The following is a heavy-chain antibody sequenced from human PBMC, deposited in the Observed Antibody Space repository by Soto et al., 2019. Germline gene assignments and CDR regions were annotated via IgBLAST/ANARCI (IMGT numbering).Heavy chain of an antibody. V-gene: IGHV3-30-3*01. J-gene: IGHJ4*02. CDR1: GFTFSSYA. Sequence: QVQLVESGGGVVQPGRSLRLSCAASGFTFSSYAMHWVRQAPGKGLEWVAVISYDGSNKYYADSVKGRFTISRDNSKNTLYMQMNSLRAEDTAVYYCARGRGEWLTLDYWGQGTLVTVSS. CDR3: ARGRGEWLTLDY. CDR2: ISYDGSNK. D-gene: IGHD6-19*01.